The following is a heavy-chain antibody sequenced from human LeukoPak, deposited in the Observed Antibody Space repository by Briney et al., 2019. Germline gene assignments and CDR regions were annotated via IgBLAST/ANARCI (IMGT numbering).Heavy chain of an antibody. D-gene: IGHD2-2*01. CDR3: ASDQTYCSSTSCYRYYFDY. J-gene: IGHJ4*02. CDR1: GFTFSNAW. CDR2: IKSKPDGGTT. V-gene: IGHV3-15*01. Sequence: GGSLRLSCAASGFTFSNAWMTWVRQAPGKGLEWVGRIKSKPDGGTTDYAAPVKGRFTISKDDSKITLYLQMNSLKTEDTAVYYCASDQTYCSSTSCYRYYFDYWGQGTLVTVSS.